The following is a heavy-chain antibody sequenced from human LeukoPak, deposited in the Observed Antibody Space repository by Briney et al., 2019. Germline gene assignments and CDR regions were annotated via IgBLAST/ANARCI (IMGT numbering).Heavy chain of an antibody. V-gene: IGHV3-9*01. CDR3: ATSLLWFDYFDY. D-gene: IGHD3-10*01. CDR1: GFTFDDYA. J-gene: IGHJ4*02. CDR2: ISWNSGSI. Sequence: QSGGSPRLSCAASGFTFDDYAMHWVRQAPGKGLEWVSGISWNSGSIGYADSVKGRFTISGDNSKNSLYLQMNSLRTEDTALYYCATSLLWFDYFDYWGQGTLVTVSS.